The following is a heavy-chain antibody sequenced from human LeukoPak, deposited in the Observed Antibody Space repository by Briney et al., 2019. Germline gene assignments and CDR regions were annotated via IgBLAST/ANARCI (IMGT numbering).Heavy chain of an antibody. J-gene: IGHJ4*02. CDR3: ARVREYSSSWYEKGDYFDY. Sequence: ASVKVSCKASGYTFTSYGISWVRQAPDEGLEWMGWISANNGNTNCAKKLRGRVTMTTDTSTSTAYMELRSPRSDDTAVYYCARVREYSSSWYEKGDYFDYWGQGTLVTVSS. V-gene: IGHV1-18*04. D-gene: IGHD6-13*01. CDR1: GYTFTSYG. CDR2: ISANNGNT.